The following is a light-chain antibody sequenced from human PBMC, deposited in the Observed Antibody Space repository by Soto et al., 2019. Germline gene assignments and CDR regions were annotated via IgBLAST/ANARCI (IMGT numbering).Light chain of an antibody. CDR3: AAWDDSLSVLYV. CDR1: GSNIGAGYD. CDR2: RNN. Sequence: QSVLTQPPSVSGAPGQRVTISCTGSGSNIGAGYDVHWYQQLPGTAPKLLIYRNNQRPSGVPDRFSGSKSGTSASLAISGLRSEDEADYYCAAWDDSLSVLYVFGTGTKVTVL. V-gene: IGLV1-47*01. J-gene: IGLJ1*01.